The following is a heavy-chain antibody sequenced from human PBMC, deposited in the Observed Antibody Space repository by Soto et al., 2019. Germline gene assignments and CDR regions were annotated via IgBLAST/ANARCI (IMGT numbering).Heavy chain of an antibody. CDR1: GFTFSSYG. D-gene: IGHD6-6*01. CDR2: ISYDGSNK. J-gene: IGHJ6*02. V-gene: IGHV3-30*18. CDR3: ANSEADSSSSLYYYYYGMDV. Sequence: QPGGSLRLSCAASGFTFSSYGMHWVRQAPGKGLEWVAVISYDGSNKYYADSVKGRFTISRDNSKNTLYLQMNSLRAEDTAVYYCANSEADSSSSLYYYYYGMDVWGQGTTVTVSS.